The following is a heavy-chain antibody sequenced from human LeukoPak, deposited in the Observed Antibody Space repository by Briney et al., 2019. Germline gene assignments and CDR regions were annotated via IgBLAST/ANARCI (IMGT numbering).Heavy chain of an antibody. CDR2: ITPDDGHG. CDR3: ARSETGDERIGVDY. J-gene: IGHJ4*02. V-gene: IGHV1-8*03. CDR1: GGTFNNYP. D-gene: IGHD1-14*01. Sequence: ASVKVSCKASGGTFNNYPISWVRQAPGQGLEWMGWITPDDGHGGYAQNFQGRVTITRDTSISTAYMELSSLRSDDTAVYYCARSETGDERIGVDYWGQGTLVTVSS.